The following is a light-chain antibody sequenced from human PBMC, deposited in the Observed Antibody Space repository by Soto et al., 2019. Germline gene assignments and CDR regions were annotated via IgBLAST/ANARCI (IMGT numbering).Light chain of an antibody. CDR3: AAWDDSLNGSWV. CDR1: WSNIGAGYE. CDR2: GVT. Sequence: QAVVTQPPSVSGAPGQRVTISCTGGWSNIGAGYEVHWYQHLPGTAPKLLIYGVTNRPSGVPDRFSGSRSGTSASLAITGLQAEDEADYYCAAWDDSLNGSWVFGGGTKVTVL. J-gene: IGLJ3*02. V-gene: IGLV1-40*01.